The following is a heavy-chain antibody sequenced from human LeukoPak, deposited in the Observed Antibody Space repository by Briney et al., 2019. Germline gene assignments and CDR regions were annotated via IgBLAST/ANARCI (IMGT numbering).Heavy chain of an antibody. D-gene: IGHD6-19*01. Sequence: PSQTLSLTCTVSGGSISSGDYYWSWIRQPPGKGLEWIGYIYYSGSTYYNPSLKSRVTISVDTSKNQFSLKLSSVTAADTAVYYCARTHRNSSGFYYYYYYGMDVWGQGTTVTVSS. J-gene: IGHJ6*02. V-gene: IGHV4-30-4*01. CDR3: ARTHRNSSGFYYYYYYGMDV. CDR2: IYYSGST. CDR1: GGSISSGDYY.